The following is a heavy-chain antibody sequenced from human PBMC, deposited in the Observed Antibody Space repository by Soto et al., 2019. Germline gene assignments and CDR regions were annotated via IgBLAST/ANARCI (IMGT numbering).Heavy chain of an antibody. Sequence: QVQLQQSGPGLVQPSQTLSLTCAISGDSVSSNSVVWNWIRQSPSRGLEWLGRTYYRSKWYYEYAESVKSRIIINPDTSKNQLSLQLNSVTPEDTGVYYCARLVGNSWIDYCGQGTLVTVSS. CDR1: GDSVSSNSVV. V-gene: IGHV6-1*01. CDR2: TYYRSKWYY. D-gene: IGHD6-13*01. J-gene: IGHJ4*02. CDR3: ARLVGNSWIDY.